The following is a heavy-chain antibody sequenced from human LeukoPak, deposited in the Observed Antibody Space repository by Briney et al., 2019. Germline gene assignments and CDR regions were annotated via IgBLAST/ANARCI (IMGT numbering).Heavy chain of an antibody. V-gene: IGHV3-33*01. Sequence: PGRSLRLSCAASGFTFSNYGIHWVRQAPGKGLEWVAVIWYDGSNKYYADSVKGRFTISRDNSKNTLYLQMNSLRAEDTAVYYCARDAEWELIENAFDIRGQGTMVTVSS. CDR2: IWYDGSNK. CDR1: GFTFSNYG. J-gene: IGHJ3*02. D-gene: IGHD1-26*01. CDR3: ARDAEWELIENAFDI.